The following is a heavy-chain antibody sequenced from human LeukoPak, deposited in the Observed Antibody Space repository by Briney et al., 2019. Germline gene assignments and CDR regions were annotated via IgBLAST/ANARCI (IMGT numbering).Heavy chain of an antibody. V-gene: IGHV3-30-3*01. D-gene: IGHD2-21*01. Sequence: GGSLRLSCAASGFTFSSYAMHWVRQAPGKGLEWVAVISYDGSNKYYAGSVKGRFTISRDNSKNTLYLQMNSLRAEDTAVYYCARDRGENWSDPWGQGTLVTVSS. CDR2: ISYDGSNK. CDR3: ARDRGENWSDP. CDR1: GFTFSSYA. J-gene: IGHJ5*02.